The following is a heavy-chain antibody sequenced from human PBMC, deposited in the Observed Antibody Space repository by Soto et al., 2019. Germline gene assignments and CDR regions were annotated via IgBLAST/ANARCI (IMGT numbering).Heavy chain of an antibody. CDR2: IYSDAIGT. CDR3: ARDFYYGMDV. J-gene: IGHJ6*02. V-gene: IGHV3-74*01. Sequence: EVQLVESGGGLVQPGGSLRLSCAASGFTFSSYWMHWVRQAPGKGLVWVSRIYSDAIGTSYADSVKGRFTVSRDNAKNTLYLQMNSLTAEDTAVYYCARDFYYGMDVWGQGTTVTVSS. CDR1: GFTFSSYW.